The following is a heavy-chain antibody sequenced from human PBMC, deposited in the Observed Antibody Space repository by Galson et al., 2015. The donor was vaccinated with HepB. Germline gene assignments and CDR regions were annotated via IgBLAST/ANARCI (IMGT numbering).Heavy chain of an antibody. V-gene: IGHV3-30-3*01. J-gene: IGHJ4*02. CDR1: GFTFNTYT. Sequence: SLRLSCAASGFTFNTYTVYWVRQAPGKGLEWVALISYDGSNKYYADSVKGRFTISRDNSKNTLYLQMISLRPDDTAVYYCAREGGTYYFDYWGQGTLVTVSS. CDR3: AREGGTYYFDY. CDR2: ISYDGSNK.